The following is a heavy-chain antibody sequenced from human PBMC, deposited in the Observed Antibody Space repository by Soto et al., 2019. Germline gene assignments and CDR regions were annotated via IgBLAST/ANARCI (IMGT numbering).Heavy chain of an antibody. CDR1: GFILRNYW. Sequence: GGSLRLSCADSGFILRNYWMSWVRQAPGVGLQWVASIKEDGSEKYYVDPVKGRFTISRENAKNSLYLQMNSLRAEDTAVYYCARYRSLDPWGQGILVTVSS. V-gene: IGHV3-7*03. D-gene: IGHD3-16*02. CDR2: IKEDGSEK. J-gene: IGHJ5*02. CDR3: ARYRSLDP.